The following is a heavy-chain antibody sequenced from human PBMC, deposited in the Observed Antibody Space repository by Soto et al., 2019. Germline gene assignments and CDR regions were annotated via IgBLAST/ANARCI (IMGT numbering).Heavy chain of an antibody. Sequence: EVQLLESGGGLVQPGGSLRLPCAASGFTFSSYAMSWVRQAPGKGLEWVSAISGSGGSTYYADSVKGRFTISRDNSKNTLYLQMNSLRAEDTAVYYCAKDVVGYCSGGSCDSDAFDIWGQGTMVTVSS. J-gene: IGHJ3*02. D-gene: IGHD2-15*01. CDR2: ISGSGGST. CDR1: GFTFSSYA. V-gene: IGHV3-23*01. CDR3: AKDVVGYCSGGSCDSDAFDI.